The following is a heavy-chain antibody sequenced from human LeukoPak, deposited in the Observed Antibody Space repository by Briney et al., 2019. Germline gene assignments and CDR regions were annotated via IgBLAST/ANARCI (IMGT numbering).Heavy chain of an antibody. J-gene: IGHJ5*01. V-gene: IGHV3-23*01. CDR3: AKRCSVARGTTGWDS. CDR1: GFTFSAYS. Sequence: GGSLSLSCAASGFTFSAYSMSWVCQAPGKGPEWVAGISGGAGSPVYADSVKGRFTISRDNSQNMLFLQMDSLRAEDTALYYCAKRCSVARGTTGWDSWGQGTLVTVSS. CDR2: ISGGAGSP. D-gene: IGHD1-1*01.